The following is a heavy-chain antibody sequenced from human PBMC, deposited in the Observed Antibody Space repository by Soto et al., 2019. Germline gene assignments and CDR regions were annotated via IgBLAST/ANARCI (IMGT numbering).Heavy chain of an antibody. V-gene: IGHV3-53*01. CDR3: ARLSGSPRFGFDY. J-gene: IGHJ4*02. Sequence: GGSLRLSCAASGFTVSSNYMSWVRQAPGKGLEWVSVIYSGGSTYYADSVKGRFTISRDNSKNTLYLQMNSLRAEDTAVYYCARLSGSPRFGFDYWGQGTLVPVSS. CDR2: IYSGGST. D-gene: IGHD3-16*01. CDR1: GFTVSSNY.